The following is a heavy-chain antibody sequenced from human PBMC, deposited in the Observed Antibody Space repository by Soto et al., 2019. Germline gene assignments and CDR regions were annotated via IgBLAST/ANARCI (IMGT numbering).Heavy chain of an antibody. V-gene: IGHV4-31*03. CDR3: ARVRQGCSANNCYFDS. CDR2: IHYSGAT. J-gene: IGHJ4*03. Sequence: GRTSETLSLTCSVSDDSMRSGGYYWTWIRQLPGKGLQWIGFIHYSGATLYSPSLKSRVSISMQMSNNQFSLRLGSVTAADTAIYYCARVRQGCSANNCYFDSWGQGTLVNVSS. CDR1: DDSMRSGGYY. D-gene: IGHD1-1*01.